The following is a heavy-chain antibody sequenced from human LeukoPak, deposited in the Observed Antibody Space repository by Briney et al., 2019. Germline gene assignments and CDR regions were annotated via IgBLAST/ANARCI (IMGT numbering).Heavy chain of an antibody. CDR1: GGSINTFY. J-gene: IGHJ6*02. V-gene: IGHV4-59*01. D-gene: IGHD3-10*01. Sequence: PSETLSLTCTVSGGSINTFYWSWFRQSPGKGLEWIGFISYSVSTNYDPSFKSGVTILLDTSKNQFTLKLSSETAAGTAVYYCARARGTMVRGVITGMDVWGQGTTVTVSS. CDR3: ARARGTMVRGVITGMDV. CDR2: ISYSVST.